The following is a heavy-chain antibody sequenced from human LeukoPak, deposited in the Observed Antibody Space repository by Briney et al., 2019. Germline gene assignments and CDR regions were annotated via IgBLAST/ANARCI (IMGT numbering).Heavy chain of an antibody. J-gene: IGHJ4*02. Sequence: ASVKVSCKASGYTFTSYDINWVRQATGQGLEWMGWMNPNSGNTGYAQKFQGRVTITRNTSISTAYMELSSLRSEDTAVYYCARGQTIFGVVITFDYWGQGTLVTVSS. V-gene: IGHV1-8*03. CDR1: GYTFTSYD. CDR2: MNPNSGNT. CDR3: ARGQTIFGVVITFDY. D-gene: IGHD3-3*01.